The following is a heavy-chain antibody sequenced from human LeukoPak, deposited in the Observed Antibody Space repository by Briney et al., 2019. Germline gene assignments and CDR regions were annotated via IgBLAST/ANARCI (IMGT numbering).Heavy chain of an antibody. CDR2: IYYSGST. V-gene: IGHV4-39*01. Sequence: SETLSLTCTVSGGSISSSSYYWGWIRQPPGKGLEWIGSIYYSGSTYYNPSLKSRVTISVDTSKNQFSLKLSSLTAADTAVYYCARLAGGSLDYWGQGTLVTVSS. CDR3: ARLAGGSLDY. D-gene: IGHD1-26*01. J-gene: IGHJ4*02. CDR1: GGSISSSSYY.